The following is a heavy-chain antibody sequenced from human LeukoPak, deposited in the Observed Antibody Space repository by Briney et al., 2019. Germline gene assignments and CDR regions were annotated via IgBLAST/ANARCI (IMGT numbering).Heavy chain of an antibody. D-gene: IGHD2-21*02. Sequence: ASVKVSCKTSEYIFTIYHIHWVRLAPGQGLEWMAWINPDSGVTKYAQDLQGRVTVARDTSLTTTYMELSTLTSEDTAVYYCALVTSGNWWFDPWGQGTLVTVSS. V-gene: IGHV1-2*02. J-gene: IGHJ5*02. CDR3: ALVTSGNWWFDP. CDR2: INPDSGVT. CDR1: EYIFTIYH.